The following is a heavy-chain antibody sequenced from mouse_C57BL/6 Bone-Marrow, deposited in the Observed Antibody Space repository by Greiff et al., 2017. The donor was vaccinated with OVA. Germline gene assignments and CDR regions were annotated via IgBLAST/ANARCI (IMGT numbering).Heavy chain of an antibody. Sequence: VQLQQSGAELMKPGASVKLSCKATGYTFTGYWIEWVKQRPGHGLEWIGEILPGSGSTNYNEKFKGKATLTVDTSSSTAYMELHSLTSEDSAVYFCARKGTGFAYWGQGTLVTVSA. D-gene: IGHD3-3*01. CDR2: ILPGSGST. V-gene: IGHV1-9*01. J-gene: IGHJ3*01. CDR3: ARKGTGFAY. CDR1: GYTFTGYW.